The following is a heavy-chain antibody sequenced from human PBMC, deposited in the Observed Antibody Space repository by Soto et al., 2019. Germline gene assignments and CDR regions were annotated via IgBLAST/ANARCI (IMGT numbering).Heavy chain of an antibody. J-gene: IGHJ4*02. V-gene: IGHV4-4*02. CDR3: ARQRGYYVDY. CDR2: IYHSGTT. D-gene: IGHD3-22*01. Sequence: QVQLQESGPGLVEPSGTLSLTCAVSGGSIRSGNWWSWVRQPPGKGLEWIGEIYHSGTTNYNPSLKSRFTISVDKSKNQFSLKLTSVTAADTAVYYCARQRGYYVDYWGQGTLVTVSS. CDR1: GGSIRSGNW.